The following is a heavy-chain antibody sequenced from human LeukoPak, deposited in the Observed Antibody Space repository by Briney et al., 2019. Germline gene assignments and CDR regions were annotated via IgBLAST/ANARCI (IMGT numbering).Heavy chain of an antibody. Sequence: GASVKVSCKASGYTFTSYYMHWVRQAPGQGLEWMGIINPSGGSTSYAQKFQGGVTMTRDMSTSTVYMELSSLRAEDTAVYYCANSKSYYDSSGYYREGLFDYWGQGTLVTVSS. CDR2: INPSGGST. J-gene: IGHJ4*02. D-gene: IGHD3-22*01. V-gene: IGHV1-46*01. CDR1: GYTFTSYY. CDR3: ANSKSYYDSSGYYREGLFDY.